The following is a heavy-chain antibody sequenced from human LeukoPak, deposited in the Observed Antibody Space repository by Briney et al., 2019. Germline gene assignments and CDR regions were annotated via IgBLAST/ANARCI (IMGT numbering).Heavy chain of an antibody. V-gene: IGHV4-39*07. J-gene: IGHJ4*02. CDR2: IYYSGST. CDR3: ARDFAVLGYFHFDY. D-gene: IGHD3-22*01. CDR1: GGSISSSSYF. Sequence: ASETLSLTCTVSGGSISSSSYFWGWLRQPPGKGLEWIGSIYYSGSTYYNPSLKSRVTLSVDTSKNQFSLKLSSVTAADTAVYYCARDFAVLGYFHFDYWGQGTLVTVSS.